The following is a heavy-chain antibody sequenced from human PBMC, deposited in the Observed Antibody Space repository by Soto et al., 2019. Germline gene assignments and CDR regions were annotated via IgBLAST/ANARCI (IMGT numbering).Heavy chain of an antibody. Sequence: GGSLRLSCAASGFTFSSYAMSWVRQAPGKGLEWVSAISGSGGSTYYADSVKGRFTISRDNSKNTLYLQMNSLRAEDTAVYYCAKDLYYYDSSGYYYPPAFDIWGQGTMVTVSS. CDR1: GFTFSSYA. CDR2: ISGSGGST. CDR3: AKDLYYYDSSGYYYPPAFDI. J-gene: IGHJ3*02. D-gene: IGHD3-22*01. V-gene: IGHV3-23*01.